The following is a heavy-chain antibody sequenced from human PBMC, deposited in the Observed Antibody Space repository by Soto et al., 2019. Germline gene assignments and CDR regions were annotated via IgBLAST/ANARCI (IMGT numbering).Heavy chain of an antibody. D-gene: IGHD6-13*01. Sequence: SETLSLTCNVSGFSISSGFYWGWVRQPPGKGLEWIGAIYHSGTTYFNPSLKSRVTMAIDTAKNQFSLSLASVAAADTAMYYCARGMNPQDYWGQGTLVTVS. CDR3: ARGMNPQDY. CDR2: IYHSGTT. CDR1: GFSISSGFY. J-gene: IGHJ4*02. V-gene: IGHV4-38-2*02.